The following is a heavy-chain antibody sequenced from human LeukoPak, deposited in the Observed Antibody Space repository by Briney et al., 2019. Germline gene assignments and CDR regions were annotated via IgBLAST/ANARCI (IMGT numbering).Heavy chain of an antibody. Sequence: SQTLSLTCAISGDSVSSNSAAWHWIRQSPSRGLEWLGRTYYRSKWNNDYAVSVKSRITINPDSSENQFSLQLNSVTPEDTAVYYCARGWLQTGFDYWGQGTLVTVSS. V-gene: IGHV6-1*01. CDR2: TYYRSKWNN. CDR1: GDSVSSNSAA. D-gene: IGHD5-24*01. CDR3: ARGWLQTGFDY. J-gene: IGHJ4*02.